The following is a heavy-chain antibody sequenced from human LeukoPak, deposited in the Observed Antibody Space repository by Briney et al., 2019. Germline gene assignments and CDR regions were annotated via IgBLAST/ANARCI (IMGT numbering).Heavy chain of an antibody. J-gene: IGHJ5*02. CDR3: AREFQDNWNFKGFGL. V-gene: IGHV1-69*04. D-gene: IGHD1-7*01. Sequence: ASVKVSCTASGGTFSSYAISWVRQAPGQGLEWMSRIIPVFGIANYAQTFKGRVTITADKSTSTVYMELSSLRSEDTAVYYCAREFQDNWNFKGFGLWGQGTRVTVSS. CDR1: GGTFSSYA. CDR2: IIPVFGIA.